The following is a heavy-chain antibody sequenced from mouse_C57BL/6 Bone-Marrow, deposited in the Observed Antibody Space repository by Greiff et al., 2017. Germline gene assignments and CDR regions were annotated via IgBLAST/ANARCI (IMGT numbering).Heavy chain of an antibody. CDR2: IDPSASYT. CDR1: GYTFTSYW. J-gene: IGHJ1*03. Sequence: QVQLQQPGAELVRPGTSVKLSCKASGYTFTSYWMHWVKQRPGQGLEWIGVIDPSASYTNYNQKFKGKTTLTVDTSSSTAYMKLSSLTSEDSAVYYCSSPLYYGSSYWYFDVWGTGTTVTVSS. D-gene: IGHD1-1*01. V-gene: IGHV1-59*01. CDR3: SSPLYYGSSYWYFDV.